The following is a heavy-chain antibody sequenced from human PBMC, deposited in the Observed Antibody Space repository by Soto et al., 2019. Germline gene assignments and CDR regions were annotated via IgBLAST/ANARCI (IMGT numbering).Heavy chain of an antibody. CDR1: GGTFSSFT. J-gene: IGHJ6*02. D-gene: IGHD3-10*01. CDR3: AKDRRGDWEFYYYGARHV. V-gene: IGHV1-69*01. Sequence: QVQLVQSGAEVKKPGSSVKVSCKASGGTFSSFTISWVRQAPGQGLEWMGGIIPIYGTANYAQKFQGRVTITADASTRTAYMERSRLRSEETAVYYCAKDRRGDWEFYYYGARHVWGQGTTVTVSS. CDR2: IIPIYGTA.